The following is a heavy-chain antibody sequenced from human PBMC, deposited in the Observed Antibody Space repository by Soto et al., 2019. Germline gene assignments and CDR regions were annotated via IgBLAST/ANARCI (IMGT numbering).Heavy chain of an antibody. Sequence: QVQLQESGPRLVKPSGSLSLTCGVSGGTVASSHWWSWVRQSPSRGLEWIGNVYHTGDTNFNPSLQSRVTFSVDKSNNQFSLRLTSLTAADTAVYFCARDEKNWAKFDYWGQGTLVTVSS. CDR3: ARDEKNWAKFDY. V-gene: IGHV4-4*02. J-gene: IGHJ4*02. D-gene: IGHD3-16*01. CDR2: VYHTGDT. CDR1: GGTVASSHW.